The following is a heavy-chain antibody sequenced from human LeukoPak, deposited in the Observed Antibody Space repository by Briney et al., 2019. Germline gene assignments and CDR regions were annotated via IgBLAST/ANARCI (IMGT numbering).Heavy chain of an antibody. CDR3: ARVDYGDYGFDY. V-gene: IGHV3-66*01. CDR1: GFTVSSNY. CDR2: IYCGGST. D-gene: IGHD4-17*01. Sequence: PGWSLRLSCAASGFTVSSNYMSWVRQAPGKGLEWVSVIYCGGSTYYADSVKGRFTISRDNSRNTLYLQMNSLRAEDTAVYYCARVDYGDYGFDYWGQGTLVTVCS. J-gene: IGHJ4*02.